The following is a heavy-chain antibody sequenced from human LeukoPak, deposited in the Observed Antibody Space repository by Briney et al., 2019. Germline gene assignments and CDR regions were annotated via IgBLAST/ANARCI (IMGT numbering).Heavy chain of an antibody. D-gene: IGHD3-22*01. Sequence: PGGSLRLSCAASGFTFSSYAMSWVRQAPGKGLEWVSAISGSGGSTYYADSVKGRFTISRDNSKNTLYLQMNSLRAEDTAVYYCAKDLIVGSGYFDAFDIWGQGAMVTVSS. CDR1: GFTFSSYA. CDR3: AKDLIVGSGYFDAFDI. V-gene: IGHV3-23*01. J-gene: IGHJ3*02. CDR2: ISGSGGST.